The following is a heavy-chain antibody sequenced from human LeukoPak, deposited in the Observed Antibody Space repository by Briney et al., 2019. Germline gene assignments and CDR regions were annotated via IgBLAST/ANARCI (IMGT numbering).Heavy chain of an antibody. Sequence: ASVKVSCKASGYTFTSYAMNWVRQAPGQGLEWMGWINPNSGGTNYAQKFQGRVTMTRDTSISTAYMELSRLRSDDTAVYYCARGGTIFGVVNAFDIWGQGTMVTVSS. CDR2: INPNSGGT. CDR1: GYTFTSYA. D-gene: IGHD3-3*01. J-gene: IGHJ3*02. V-gene: IGHV1-2*02. CDR3: ARGGTIFGVVNAFDI.